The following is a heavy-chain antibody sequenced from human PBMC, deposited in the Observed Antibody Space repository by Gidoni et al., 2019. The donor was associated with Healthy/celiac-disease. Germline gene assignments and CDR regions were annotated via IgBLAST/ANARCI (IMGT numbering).Heavy chain of an antibody. D-gene: IGHD6-19*01. CDR1: GFSLSTSGMC. J-gene: IGHJ6*02. Sequence: QVTLRESGPALVKPTQTLTLTCTFSGFSLSTSGMCVSWIRPPPGKALEWLALIDWDDYKYYSPSLKTRFTISKDTSKNQVVLTMTNMDPVDTATYYCARIRQGAGFYYYGMDVWGQGTTVTVSS. V-gene: IGHV2-70*01. CDR2: IDWDDYK. CDR3: ARIRQGAGFYYYGMDV.